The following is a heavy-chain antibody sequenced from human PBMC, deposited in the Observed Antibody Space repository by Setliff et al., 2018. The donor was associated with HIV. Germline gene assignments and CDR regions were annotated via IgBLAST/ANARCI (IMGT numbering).Heavy chain of an antibody. CDR2: SNSDGSST. CDR3: ASSGSYGY. J-gene: IGHJ4*02. CDR1: GFTFSNSW. V-gene: IGHV3-74*01. Sequence: GGSLRLSCAASGFTFSNSWMNWVRQAPGKGLVWVSRSNSDGSSTTYADSVKGRFTISRDNANNTLYLQMNSLRAEDTAVYYCASSGSYGYWGQGTLVTVSS. D-gene: IGHD1-26*01.